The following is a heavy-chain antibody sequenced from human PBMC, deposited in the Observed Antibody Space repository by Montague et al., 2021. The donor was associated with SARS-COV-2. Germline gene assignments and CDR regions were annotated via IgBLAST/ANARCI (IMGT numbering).Heavy chain of an antibody. V-gene: IGHV4-38-2*02. D-gene: IGHD3-10*01. CDR1: HLSNARDDF. J-gene: IGHJ5*02. CDR3: ARYFSSSGHNWFNP. CDR2: IHHSGTT. Sequence: SETLSLTCTVSHLSNARDDFWVCIRQSPGRGLQWIATIHHSGTTYYNPSLIGRVTISVDTSRNQFSLSLRSVTDADTAVYYCARYFSSSGHNWFNPWGQGTQVTVSA.